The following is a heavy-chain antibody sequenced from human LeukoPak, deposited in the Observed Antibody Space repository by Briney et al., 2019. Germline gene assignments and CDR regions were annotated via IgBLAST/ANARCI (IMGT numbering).Heavy chain of an antibody. Sequence: PGGSLRLSCAASGFTFSSYSMNWVRQAPGKGLEWVSYISSSSSTIYYAESVKGRFTISRDNAKNSLYLQMNSLRDEDTAVYYCARGGRGYCSSTSCYAPDYWGQGTLVTVSS. D-gene: IGHD2-2*01. CDR1: GFTFSSYS. CDR2: ISSSSSTI. CDR3: ARGGRGYCSSTSCYAPDY. V-gene: IGHV3-48*02. J-gene: IGHJ4*02.